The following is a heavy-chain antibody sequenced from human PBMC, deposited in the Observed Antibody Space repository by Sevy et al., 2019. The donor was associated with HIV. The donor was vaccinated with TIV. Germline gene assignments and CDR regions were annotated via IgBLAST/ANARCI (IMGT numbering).Heavy chain of an antibody. Sequence: ASVKVSCKASGYIFTDYYIHWVRQAPGQGLEWMAWINSDSGVTNYAQKFQGEVTVTRDTSLSTAYLELTRLKSNDMAIYYCARLTTQPTTDLYGMDVWGQGTTVTVSS. V-gene: IGHV1-2*02. CDR2: INSDSGVT. CDR3: ARLTTQPTTDLYGMDV. J-gene: IGHJ6*02. CDR1: GYIFTDYY. D-gene: IGHD4-17*01.